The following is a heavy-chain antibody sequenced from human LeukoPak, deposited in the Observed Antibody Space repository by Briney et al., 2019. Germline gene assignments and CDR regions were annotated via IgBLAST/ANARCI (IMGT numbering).Heavy chain of an antibody. D-gene: IGHD2-2*01. J-gene: IGHJ4*02. V-gene: IGHV3-66*01. Sequence: GGSPRLSCAASGFTVSSVYMSWVRQAPGKGLEWVSVIYSGGSTYYADSVKGRFTISRDNSKNTLYLQMNSVRAEDTAVYYCARAVVVRNVSGFDYWGQGTLVTVSS. CDR1: GFTVSSVY. CDR3: ARAVVVRNVSGFDY. CDR2: IYSGGST.